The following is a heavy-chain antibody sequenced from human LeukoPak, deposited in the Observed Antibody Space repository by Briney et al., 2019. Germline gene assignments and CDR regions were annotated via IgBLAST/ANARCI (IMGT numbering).Heavy chain of an antibody. CDR2: VNGDGRTT. D-gene: IGHD1-1*01. Sequence: PGGSLRLSCVASGFTFSGYWLHWARQAPGKGLVWVSRVNGDGRTTPYADSVKGRFTISRDNAKNTLYLQIDSLRAEDTAVYYCARETSGYELDYWGQGTLVTVSS. CDR3: ARETSGYELDY. CDR1: GFTFSGYW. V-gene: IGHV3-74*01. J-gene: IGHJ4*02.